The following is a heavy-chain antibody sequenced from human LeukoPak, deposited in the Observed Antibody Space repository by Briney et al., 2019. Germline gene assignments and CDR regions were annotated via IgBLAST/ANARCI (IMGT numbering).Heavy chain of an antibody. CDR3: ARDFGPLHGSRGPVAEYFQH. D-gene: IGHD3-10*01. CDR1: GYTFTGYY. CDR2: INPNSGGT. Sequence: GASRKVSCKASGYTFTGYYMHWVRQAPGQGLEWMGWINPNSGGTNYAQKFQGRVTMTRDTSISTAYMELSRLRSDDTAVYYCARDFGPLHGSRGPVAEYFQHWGQGTLVTVSS. J-gene: IGHJ1*01. V-gene: IGHV1-2*02.